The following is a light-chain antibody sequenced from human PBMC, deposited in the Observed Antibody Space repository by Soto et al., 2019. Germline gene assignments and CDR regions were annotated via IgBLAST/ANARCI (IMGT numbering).Light chain of an antibody. Sequence: ETVLTQSPGTLSLSPGERATLSCRASQSVSNNYLAWYQQKPGQAPRLLIYGASNWATGIPDRRSGSGSGTDFTLIIRRLEPEDFAVYYCQQYGSSPWTFGQGTKVDIK. CDR2: GAS. J-gene: IGKJ1*01. V-gene: IGKV3-20*01. CDR3: QQYGSSPWT. CDR1: QSVSNNY.